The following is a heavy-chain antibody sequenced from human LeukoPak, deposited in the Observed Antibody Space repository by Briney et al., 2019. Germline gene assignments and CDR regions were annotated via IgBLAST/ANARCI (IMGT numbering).Heavy chain of an antibody. D-gene: IGHD5-24*01. J-gene: IGHJ6*03. CDR1: RGTFNSYA. CDR2: IIPLFGTA. CDR3: ASGSLGDGYGVGVYYQYMDL. Sequence: ASVKVSCKASRGTFNSYAISWVRQARGQGLEGMGGIIPLFGTANFAQEFQGRVTFTTDESASTAYMEVSSLRSDDTAVYYCASGSLGDGYGVGVYYQYMDLWGKGTTVSVSS. V-gene: IGHV1-69*05.